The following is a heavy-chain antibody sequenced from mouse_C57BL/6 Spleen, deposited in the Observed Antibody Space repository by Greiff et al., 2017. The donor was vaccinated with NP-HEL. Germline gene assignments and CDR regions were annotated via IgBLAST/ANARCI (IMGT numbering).Heavy chain of an antibody. CDR2: IDPSDSET. Sequence: QVQLQQPGAELVRPGSSVKLSCKASGYTFTSYWMHWVKQRPIQGLEWIGNIDPSDSETHYNQKFKDKATLTVDKSSSTAYMQLSSLTSEDSAVYYCARDYDYGSHYYAMDYWGQGTSVTVSS. CDR3: ARDYDYGSHYYAMDY. CDR1: GYTFTSYW. V-gene: IGHV1-52*01. J-gene: IGHJ4*01. D-gene: IGHD1-1*01.